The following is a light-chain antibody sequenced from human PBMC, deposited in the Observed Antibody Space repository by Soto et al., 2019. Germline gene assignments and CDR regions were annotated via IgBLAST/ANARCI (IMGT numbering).Light chain of an antibody. J-gene: IGKJ1*01. CDR2: GAS. V-gene: IGKV3-20*01. CDR1: QSVSRN. Sequence: EIVMTQSPATLSVSPGERATLSCRASQSVSRNLAWYQQRPGQAPRLLISGASTRATGIPARFSGSGSGTDCTLTISRLEPEDFAVYYCQQYGSSPWTLGQGTKVDIK. CDR3: QQYGSSPWT.